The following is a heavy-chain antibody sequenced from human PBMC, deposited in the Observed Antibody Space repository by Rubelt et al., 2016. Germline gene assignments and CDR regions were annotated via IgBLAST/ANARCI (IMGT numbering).Heavy chain of an antibody. D-gene: IGHD6-13*01. CDR1: GGSISSYY. CDR3: ARSGQTSWYGAHYFAS. CDR2: IYYSGST. V-gene: IGHV4-59*12. J-gene: IGHJ4*02. Sequence: QVQLQESGPGLVKPSATLSLTCTVSGGSISSYYWSWIRQPPGKGLEWIGYIYYSGSTYYNSSLKSRVTISLDTPKNQCSLKLRSVTAADTAVYYCARSGQTSWYGAHYFASWGQGTLVTVSS.